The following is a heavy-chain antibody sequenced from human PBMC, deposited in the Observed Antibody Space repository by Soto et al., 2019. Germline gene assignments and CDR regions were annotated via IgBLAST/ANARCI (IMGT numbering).Heavy chain of an antibody. J-gene: IGHJ6*02. D-gene: IGHD1-26*01. CDR3: AGEGVTTSMSLPWMGYHYYGLDV. CDR1: GGTFSSHT. V-gene: IGHV1-69*12. Sequence: QVQLVQSGAEVKKPGSSVKVSCRASGGTFSSHTISWVRQAPGQGLEWMGGIMPMFGVTNYARQFQGRLTMTANESKTTAYMAESSLTSEDTAVYYGAGEGVTTSMSLPWMGYHYYGLDVLGQGTTVIVTS. CDR2: IMPMFGVT.